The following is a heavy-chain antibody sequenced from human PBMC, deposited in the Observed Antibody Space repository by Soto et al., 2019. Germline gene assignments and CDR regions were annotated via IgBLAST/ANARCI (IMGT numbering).Heavy chain of an antibody. CDR1: GDTFNTYS. V-gene: IGHV1-69*08. J-gene: IGHJ6*03. CDR2: IIPTVGTP. CDR3: ATDGGSTFSSAYNYFMDV. D-gene: IGHD3-16*01. Sequence: QAQLVQSGAEVTKPGSSVSVSCKASGDTFNTYSISWLRQAPGQGLEWMGRIIPTVGTPNYAQKFQGRVTISADKSTSTAYMVLTSLTSDDTAVYYCATDGGSTFSSAYNYFMDVWGKGTTVTVSS.